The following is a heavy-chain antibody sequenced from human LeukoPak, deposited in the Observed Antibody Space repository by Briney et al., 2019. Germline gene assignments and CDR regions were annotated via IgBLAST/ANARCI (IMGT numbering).Heavy chain of an antibody. CDR1: GYTFTSYA. CDR2: INTNTGNP. D-gene: IGHD6-13*01. Sequence: ASLKVSCKASGYTFTSYAMNWVRQAPGQGLEWMGWINTNTGNPTYAQGFTGRFVFSLDTSVSTAYLQISSLKAEDTAVYYCVLYGITTTGTPVFDYWGQGTLVTVSS. CDR3: VLYGITTTGTPVFDY. J-gene: IGHJ4*02. V-gene: IGHV7-4-1*02.